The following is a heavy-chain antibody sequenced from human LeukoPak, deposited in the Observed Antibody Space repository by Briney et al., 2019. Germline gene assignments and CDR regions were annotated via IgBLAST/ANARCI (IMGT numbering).Heavy chain of an antibody. D-gene: IGHD3-22*01. CDR3: TTDISYDSLY. V-gene: IGHV3-74*01. CDR1: GFTFSSNW. CDR2: INEDGSTT. J-gene: IGHJ4*02. Sequence: GGSLRLSCAASGFTFSSNWMHWVRQAPGKGLVWVSRINEDGSTTNYADSVKGRSTIFRDNAKNTLYLQMNSLRAEDTAVYYCTTDISYDSLYWGQGTLVTVSS.